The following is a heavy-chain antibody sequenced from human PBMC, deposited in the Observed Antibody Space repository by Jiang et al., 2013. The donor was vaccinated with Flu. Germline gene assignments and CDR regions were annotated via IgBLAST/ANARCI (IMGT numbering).Heavy chain of an antibody. D-gene: IGHD4-17*01. CDR3: ARDRATSVTNGHFDY. Sequence: KPSETLSLTCVVSGYSISSGYYWGWIRQPPGKGLEWIGSIYHSGNTYYNPSLKSRVTISVDTSKNQFSLNLSSVTAADTAVYYCARDRATSVTNGHFDYWGQGTLVAVSS. CDR2: IYHSGNT. CDR1: GYSISSGYY. J-gene: IGHJ4*02. V-gene: IGHV4-38-2*02.